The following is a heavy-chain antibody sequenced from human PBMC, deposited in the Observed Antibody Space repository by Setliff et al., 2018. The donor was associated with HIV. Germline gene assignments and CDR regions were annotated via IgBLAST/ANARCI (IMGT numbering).Heavy chain of an antibody. Sequence: PSETLSLTCAVYGGSFSGYYWSWIRQPPGKGLEWIAEIDHSGSTNYNPSLKSRVTISVDTSKNQFSLKLSSVTPADTAVYYCARVATGPESFDIWGQGTMVTVSS. CDR3: ARVATGPESFDI. D-gene: IGHD3-9*01. J-gene: IGHJ3*02. CDR1: GGSFSGYY. V-gene: IGHV4-34*01. CDR2: IDHSGST.